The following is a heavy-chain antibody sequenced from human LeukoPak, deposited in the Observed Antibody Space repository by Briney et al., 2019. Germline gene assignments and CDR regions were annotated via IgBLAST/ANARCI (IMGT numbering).Heavy chain of an antibody. CDR2: IYYSGST. CDR1: GGSISNYY. V-gene: IGHV4-59*01. D-gene: IGHD3-16*01. Sequence: SETLSLTCSVSGGSISNYYWIWIRQPPGKGMERNWYIYYSGSTNYHPSLKSRVTISVATSKNQLSLKLTSVTAAGTAVSYCAREAGRVLDYRGQGTLVTVSS. J-gene: IGHJ4*02. CDR3: AREAGRVLDY.